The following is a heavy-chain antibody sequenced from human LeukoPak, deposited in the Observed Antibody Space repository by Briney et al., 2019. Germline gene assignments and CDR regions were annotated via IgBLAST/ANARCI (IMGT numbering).Heavy chain of an antibody. CDR1: GFTFSSYG. J-gene: IGHJ4*02. V-gene: IGHV3-33*06. Sequence: GGSLRLSCAASGFTFSSYGMHWVRQAPGKGLEWVAVIWYDGSNKYYADSVKGRFTISRDNSKNTLYLQMNNLRAEDTTVYYSAKEHDGDCLDYWGQGTLVTVSS. CDR3: AKEHDGDCLDY. D-gene: IGHD2-21*02. CDR2: IWYDGSNK.